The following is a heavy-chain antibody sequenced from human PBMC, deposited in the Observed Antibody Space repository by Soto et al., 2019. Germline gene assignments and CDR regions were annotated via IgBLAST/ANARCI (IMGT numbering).Heavy chain of an antibody. CDR3: ARFLVGASRGGWFDP. Sequence: SETLSLTCTVSGGSVSSGSYNWSWIRQPPGKGLEWIGYIYYSGSTNYNPSLKSRVTISVDTSKNQFSLKLSSVTAADTAVYYCARFLVGASRGGWFDPWGQGTLVTVSS. J-gene: IGHJ5*02. V-gene: IGHV4-61*01. CDR2: IYYSGST. CDR1: GGSVSSGSYN. D-gene: IGHD1-26*01.